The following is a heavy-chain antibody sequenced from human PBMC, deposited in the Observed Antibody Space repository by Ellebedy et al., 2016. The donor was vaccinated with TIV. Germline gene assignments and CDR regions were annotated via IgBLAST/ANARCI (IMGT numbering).Heavy chain of an antibody. V-gene: IGHV3-30*03. D-gene: IGHD4-17*01. CDR2: ISYDGSNK. CDR3: ARGGDDYGDYWYFDL. CDR1: GFTFSSYG. Sequence: PGGSLRLSCAASGFTFSSYGMHWVRQAPGKGLEWVAVISYDGSNKYYADSVKGRFTISRDNSKNTLYLQMNSLRAEDTAVYYCARGGDDYGDYWYFDLWGRGTLVTVSS. J-gene: IGHJ2*01.